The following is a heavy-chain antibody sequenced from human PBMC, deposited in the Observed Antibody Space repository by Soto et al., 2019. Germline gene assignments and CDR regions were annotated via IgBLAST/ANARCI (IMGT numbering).Heavy chain of an antibody. J-gene: IGHJ4*02. Sequence: SETLSLTCTVSCGSISSDTYYWGWLRQPQGQGLEWIGSIYYSGSTYYNPSLKSRVTISVDTSKNQFSLKLSSVTAADTAVYYCARHGPGVAAAGIDYWGQGTLVTVS. CDR3: ARHGPGVAAAGIDY. D-gene: IGHD6-13*01. CDR2: IYYSGST. CDR1: CGSISSDTYY. V-gene: IGHV4-39*01.